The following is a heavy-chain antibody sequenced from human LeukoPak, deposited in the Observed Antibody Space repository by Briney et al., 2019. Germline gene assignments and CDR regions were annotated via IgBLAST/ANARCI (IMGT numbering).Heavy chain of an antibody. Sequence: ASVKVSCKASGYTFTSYGISWVRQAPEQGLEWMGWISAYNGNTNYVQKLQGRVTMTTDTSTSTAYMELRSLRSDDTAVYYCARVDPYYYYMDVWGKGTTVTVSS. CDR3: ARVDPYYYYMDV. J-gene: IGHJ6*03. V-gene: IGHV1-18*01. CDR1: GYTFTSYG. D-gene: IGHD3/OR15-3a*01. CDR2: ISAYNGNT.